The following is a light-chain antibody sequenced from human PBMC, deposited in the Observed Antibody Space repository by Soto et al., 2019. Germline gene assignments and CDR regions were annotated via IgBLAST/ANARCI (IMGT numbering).Light chain of an antibody. CDR1: QSISSF. CDR3: QQIYIAPRT. CDR2: TAS. J-gene: IGKJ1*01. Sequence: DIQMTQSPSSLSASVGDRVTITCRASQSISSFLNWYQQKPGQAPKLLIYTASSLQSGVPSRFSGSGSGTDFTLTISSLQPEDVATYYCQQIYIAPRTFGQGTKVEI. V-gene: IGKV1-39*01.